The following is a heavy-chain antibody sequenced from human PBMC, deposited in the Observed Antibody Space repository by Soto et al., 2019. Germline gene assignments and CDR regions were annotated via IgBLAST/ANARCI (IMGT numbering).Heavy chain of an antibody. CDR3: ARLKGYGAWFDP. Sequence: QVQLVQSGAEVKKPGASVKVSCRASGYTFTGYYIHWVRQAPGQGLEWMGWINPTTGDTNSAQNFQGRVTMTRDTSIYTAFMGLSRLTFDDTPVYYCARLKGYGAWFDPWGQGTLVTVSS. V-gene: IGHV1-2*02. J-gene: IGHJ5*02. D-gene: IGHD5-12*01. CDR2: INPTTGDT. CDR1: GYTFTGYY.